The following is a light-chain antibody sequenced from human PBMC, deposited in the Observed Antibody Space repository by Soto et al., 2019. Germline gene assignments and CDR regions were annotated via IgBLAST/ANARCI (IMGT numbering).Light chain of an antibody. CDR1: NSNNGTSS. CDR2: TTN. V-gene: IGLV1-44*01. J-gene: IGLJ1*01. Sequence: QSVLTQPHSESVTPGQRVTISCSGSNSNNGTSSVHWFQQLPGTAPKLLISTTNQRPSGVPERFSGSKSGTSASLAISGLQSEDEADYYCAAWDDSLNGHGFGTGTKVTVL. CDR3: AAWDDSLNGHG.